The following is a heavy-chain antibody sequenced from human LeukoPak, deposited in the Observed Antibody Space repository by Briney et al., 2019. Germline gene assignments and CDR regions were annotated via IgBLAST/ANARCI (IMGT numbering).Heavy chain of an antibody. V-gene: IGHV3-23*01. CDR3: AKAPVTTCSGAYCYPFDY. CDR2: ISVSGNT. J-gene: IGHJ4*02. Sequence: GGSLRLSCAASGFTFNRYSMNWVRQAPGKGLEWVSAISVSGNTYHADSVKGRFTISRDSSKNTLYLQMNRLRAEDAAVYYCAKAPVTTCSGAYCYPFDYWGQGTLVTVSS. CDR1: GFTFNRYS. D-gene: IGHD2-21*01.